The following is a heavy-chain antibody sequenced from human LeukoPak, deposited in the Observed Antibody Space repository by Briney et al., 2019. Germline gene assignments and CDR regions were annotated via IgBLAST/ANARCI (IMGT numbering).Heavy chain of an antibody. CDR3: ARDSADILTGADAFDI. V-gene: IGHV3-11*06. D-gene: IGHD3-9*01. CDR1: GFPFSYYY. J-gene: IGHJ3*02. Sequence: GGSLRLSCAASGFPFSYYYMSWIRQAPGKGLEWVSYIISSSSYTNYADSVKGRFTISRDNAKNSLYLQMNSLRAEDTAVYYCARDSADILTGADAFDIWGQGTMVTVSS. CDR2: IISSSSYT.